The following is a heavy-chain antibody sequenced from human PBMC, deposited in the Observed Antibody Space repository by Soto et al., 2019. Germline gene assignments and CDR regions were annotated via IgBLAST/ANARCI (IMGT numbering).Heavy chain of an antibody. CDR3: VRAIGSSSWFFMVGDFDL. V-gene: IGHV1-69*01. CDR2: IIPIFGTA. Sequence: QVQLVQSGAEVKKPGSSVKVSCKASGGTFSSYAISWVRQAPGQGLEWMGGIIPIFGTANYAQKFQGRVTITADESTSTAYMELSSLRSEDTAVYYCVRAIGSSSWFFMVGDFDLWGRGTLVTVSS. CDR1: GGTFSSYA. D-gene: IGHD6-13*01. J-gene: IGHJ2*01.